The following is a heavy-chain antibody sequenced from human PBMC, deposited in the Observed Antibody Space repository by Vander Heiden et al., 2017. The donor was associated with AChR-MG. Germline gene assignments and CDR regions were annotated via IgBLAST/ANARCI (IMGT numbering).Heavy chain of an antibody. CDR2: INAGNGNT. J-gene: IGHJ3*02. V-gene: IGHV1-3*01. CDR1: GYTFTSYA. Sequence: QVQLVQSGAEVKKPGASVKVSCKASGYTFTSYAMHWVRQAPGQRLEWMGWINAGNGNTKYSQKFQGRVTITRDTSASTAYMELSSLRSEDTAVYYCALCGGDCYFAFDIWGQGTMVTVSS. D-gene: IGHD2-21*01. CDR3: ALCGGDCYFAFDI.